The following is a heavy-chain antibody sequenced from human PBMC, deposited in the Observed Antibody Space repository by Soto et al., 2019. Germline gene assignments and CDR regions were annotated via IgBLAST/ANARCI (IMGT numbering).Heavy chain of an antibody. V-gene: IGHV4-34*01. J-gene: IGHJ5*02. CDR2: INHSGST. CDR1: GGSFSGYY. D-gene: IGHD2-21*02. CDR3: ARGTPCGGDCYRWFDP. Sequence: SETLSLTCAVYGGSFSGYYWSWIRQPPGKGLEWIGEINHSGSTNYNPSLKSRVTISVDTSKNQFSLKLSSVTAADTAVYYCARGTPCGGDCYRWFDPWGQGTLVTVS.